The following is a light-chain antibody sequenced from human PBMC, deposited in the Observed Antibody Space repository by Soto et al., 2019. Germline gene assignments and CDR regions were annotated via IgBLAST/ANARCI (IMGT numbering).Light chain of an antibody. CDR1: SSNIGKSS. Sequence: QSVLTQPPSASGTPGQRVTISCSASSSNIGKSSVHWFQQLPGTAPKPLIYGDNQRPSGVPDRFSGSKSVTSASLAISGLQSEDEADYYCAVWDDSLNGHVFGTGTKVTVL. CDR2: GDN. V-gene: IGLV1-44*01. CDR3: AVWDDSLNGHV. J-gene: IGLJ1*01.